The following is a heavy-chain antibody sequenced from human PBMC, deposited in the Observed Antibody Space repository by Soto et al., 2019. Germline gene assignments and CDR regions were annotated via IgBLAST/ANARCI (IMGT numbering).Heavy chain of an antibody. CDR1: GGSISSYY. CDR2: IYYSGST. D-gene: IGHD3-3*01. Sequence: SETLSLTCTVSGGSISSYYWSWIRQPPGKGLEWIGYIYYSGSTNYNPSHKSRVTISVDTSKNQFSMKLSSVTAADTTVYYCARVAGFISYDFWSGYSLSDYYYYYMDVWGKGTTVTVSS. CDR3: ARVAGFISYDFWSGYSLSDYYYYYMDV. V-gene: IGHV4-59*01. J-gene: IGHJ6*03.